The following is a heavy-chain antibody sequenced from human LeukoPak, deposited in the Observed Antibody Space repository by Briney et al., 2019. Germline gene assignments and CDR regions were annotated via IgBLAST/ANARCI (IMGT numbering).Heavy chain of an antibody. CDR3: AKGRLRELNDC. J-gene: IGHJ4*02. V-gene: IGHV3-23*01. Sequence: GGSLRLSCAASGFTFSTFVMTWVRQGPGKGLEWVSSIGESGGNTYYADSVKGRFTISRDNSKNTLYLQMNSLRDEDTAEYYCAKGRLRELNDCWGQGTLVTVSS. CDR1: GFTFSTFV. D-gene: IGHD1-7*01. CDR2: IGESGGNT.